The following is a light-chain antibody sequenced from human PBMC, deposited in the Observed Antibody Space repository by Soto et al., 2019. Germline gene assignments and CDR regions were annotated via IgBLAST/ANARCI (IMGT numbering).Light chain of an antibody. J-gene: IGLJ1*01. Sequence: QSALTQPASVSGSPGQAITISCTGTSSDIGTYNLVSWSQHYPRKAPKLMIYEGIKRPSGVSNRFSGSKSGNTAFLTISGLQAEDEADYYCCSYAGSGTDNYVFGSGTKLTVL. CDR3: CSYAGSGTDNYV. V-gene: IGLV2-23*01. CDR2: EGI. CDR1: SSDIGTYNL.